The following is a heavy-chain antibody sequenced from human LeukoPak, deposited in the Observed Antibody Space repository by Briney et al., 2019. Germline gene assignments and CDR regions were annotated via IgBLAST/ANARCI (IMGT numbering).Heavy chain of an antibody. CDR2: ISAYNGNT. D-gene: IGHD3-10*01. Sequence: ASVKVSCKASGYTFTSYDINWVRQAPGQGLEWMGWISAYNGNTNYAQKLQGRVTMTTDTSTSTAYMELRSLRSDDTAVYYCARPLPSGSGSLSFDYWGQGTLVTVSS. CDR1: GYTFTSYD. CDR3: ARPLPSGSGSLSFDY. V-gene: IGHV1-18*01. J-gene: IGHJ4*02.